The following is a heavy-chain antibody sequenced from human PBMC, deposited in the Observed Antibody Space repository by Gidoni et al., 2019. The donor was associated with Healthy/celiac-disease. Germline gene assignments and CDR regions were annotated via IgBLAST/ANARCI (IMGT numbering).Heavy chain of an antibody. CDR3: ARQPTAITFGGVIVTGLLWYFDL. Sequence: QLQLQASGPGLVKPSETLSLTCTVSGGSISSSSYYWGWIRQPPGKGLDWIGSIYYSGSTYYNPSLKSRVTISVDTSKNQFSLKLSSVTAADTAVYYCARQPTAITFGGVIVTGLLWYFDLWGRGTLVTVSS. V-gene: IGHV4-39*01. CDR1: GGSISSSSYY. D-gene: IGHD3-16*02. CDR2: IYYSGST. J-gene: IGHJ2*01.